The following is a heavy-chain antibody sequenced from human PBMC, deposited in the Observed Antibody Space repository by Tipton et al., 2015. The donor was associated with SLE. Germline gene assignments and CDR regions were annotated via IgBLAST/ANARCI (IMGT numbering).Heavy chain of an antibody. Sequence: TLSLTCTVSGGSISSDDYYWSWIRQHPGKGLEWIGNIYYSGSTFYNPSLKSRVTISLDTSKNQFSLKLSSVTAADTAVYYCARSYSSGWFFDYWGQGTLVTVSS. CDR1: GGSISSDDYY. V-gene: IGHV4-30-4*08. D-gene: IGHD6-19*01. CDR3: ARSYSSGWFFDY. J-gene: IGHJ4*02. CDR2: IYYSGST.